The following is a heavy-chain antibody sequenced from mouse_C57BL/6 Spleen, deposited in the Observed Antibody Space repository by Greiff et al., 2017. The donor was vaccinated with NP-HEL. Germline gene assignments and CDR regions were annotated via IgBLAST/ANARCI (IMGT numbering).Heavy chain of an antibody. J-gene: IGHJ3*01. V-gene: IGHV1-64*01. CDR2: IHPNSGST. Sequence: QVQLQQPGAELVKPGASVKLSCKASGYTFTSYWMHWVKQRPGQGLEWIGMIHPNSGSTNYNEKFKSKATLTVDKSSSTAYMQLSSLTSEDSAVYYCARSKADYYDYDRAFAYWGQGTLVTVSA. CDR1: GYTFTSYW. CDR3: ARSKADYYDYDRAFAY. D-gene: IGHD2-4*01.